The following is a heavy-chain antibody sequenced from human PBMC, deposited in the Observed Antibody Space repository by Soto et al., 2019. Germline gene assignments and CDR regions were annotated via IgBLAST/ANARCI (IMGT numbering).Heavy chain of an antibody. J-gene: IGHJ6*03. V-gene: IGHV1-18*01. D-gene: IGHD3-16*01. CDR2: ISAYNGNT. CDR1: GYTFTSYG. CDR3: ATDGGSTSSSAYNYFMDV. Sequence: ASVKVSCKASGYTFTSYGISLVRQAPGQGLEWMGWISAYNGNTNYAQKLQGRVTMTTDTSTSTAYMELRSLRSDDTAVYYCATDGGSTSSSAYNYFMDVWGKGTPVTVSS.